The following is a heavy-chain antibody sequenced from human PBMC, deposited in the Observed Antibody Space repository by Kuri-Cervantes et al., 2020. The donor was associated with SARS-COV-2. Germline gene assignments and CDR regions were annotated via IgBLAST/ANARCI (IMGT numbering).Heavy chain of an antibody. CDR3: ARVGVYCSSISCYPNWFDP. CDR2: IYHSGST. CDR1: GYSISSGYY. Sequence: SETLSLTCTVSGYSISSGYYWGWIRQPPGKGLEWIGSIYHSGSTYYNPSLKSRVTISVDTSKNQFSLKLSSVDAADTAVYYCARVGVYCSSISCYPNWFDPWGQGTLVTVSS. D-gene: IGHD2-2*01. V-gene: IGHV4-38-2*02. J-gene: IGHJ5*02.